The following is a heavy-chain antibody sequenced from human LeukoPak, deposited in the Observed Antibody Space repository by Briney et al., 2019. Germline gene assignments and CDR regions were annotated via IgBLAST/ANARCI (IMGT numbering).Heavy chain of an antibody. J-gene: IGHJ5*02. Sequence: NPSETLSLTCTVSGGSISSYYWSWVRQPPGKGLEWIGEIYHSGSTNYNPSLKSRVTISVDKSKNQFSLKLSSVTAADTAVYYCARYYYGSLAMGSWFDPWGQGTLVTVSS. D-gene: IGHD3-10*01. CDR2: IYHSGST. CDR1: GGSISSYY. CDR3: ARYYYGSLAMGSWFDP. V-gene: IGHV4-4*02.